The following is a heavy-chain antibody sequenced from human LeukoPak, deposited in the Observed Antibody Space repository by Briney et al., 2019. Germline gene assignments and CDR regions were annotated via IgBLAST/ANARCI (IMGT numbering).Heavy chain of an antibody. CDR3: ARDRSEYSSSWPDAY. D-gene: IGHD6-13*01. Sequence: GASVKVSCKASGYTFTGYYMHWVRQAPGQGLEWMGWINPSGGSTSYAQKFQGRVTMTRDTSTSTVYMELSSLRSEDTAVYYCARDRSEYSSSWPDAYWGQGTLVTVSS. CDR1: GYTFTGYY. V-gene: IGHV1-46*01. CDR2: INPSGGST. J-gene: IGHJ4*02.